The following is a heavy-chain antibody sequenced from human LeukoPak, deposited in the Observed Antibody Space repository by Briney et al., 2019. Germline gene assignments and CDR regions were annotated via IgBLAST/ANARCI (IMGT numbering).Heavy chain of an antibody. V-gene: IGHV4-4*07. D-gene: IGHD2-21*02. J-gene: IGHJ4*02. Sequence: SETLSLTCTVSGDSISTYFWSWIRQPAGKGLEWSGRFYTSGITNCNPSLKSRVTMSLDTSKNQFSLNLSSVTAADTAVYYCARETADLGRSLDYWGQGTLVTVSS. CDR1: GDSISTYF. CDR2: FYTSGIT. CDR3: ARETADLGRSLDY.